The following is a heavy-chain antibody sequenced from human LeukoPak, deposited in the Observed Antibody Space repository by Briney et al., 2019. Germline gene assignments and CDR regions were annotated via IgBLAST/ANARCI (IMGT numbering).Heavy chain of an antibody. V-gene: IGHV3-30*18. CDR3: AKANTAMSYFDY. CDR1: GFTFSSCG. CDR2: ISYAVSNK. D-gene: IGHD5-18*01. J-gene: IGHJ4*02. Sequence: PGGSLRLSCAASGFTFSSCGMHWVRQSPGKGLEWVAVISYAVSNKYYADSVKGRFTISRDNSKNTLYLQMDSLRAEDTAVYYCAKANTAMSYFDYWGQGTLVTVSS.